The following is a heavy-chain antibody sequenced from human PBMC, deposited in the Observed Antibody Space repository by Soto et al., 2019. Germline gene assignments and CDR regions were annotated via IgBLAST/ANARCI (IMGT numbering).Heavy chain of an antibody. CDR1: GYTFTSYG. CDR3: ASLAQHYSNYDDAFDI. J-gene: IGHJ3*02. CDR2: ISAYNGNT. V-gene: IGHV1-18*01. D-gene: IGHD4-4*01. Sequence: ASVKVSCKASGYTFTSYGISWVRQAPGQGLEWMGCISAYNGNTNYAQKLQGRVTMTTDTSTSTAYMELRSLRSDDTAVYYCASLAQHYSNYDDAFDIWGQGTMVTVSS.